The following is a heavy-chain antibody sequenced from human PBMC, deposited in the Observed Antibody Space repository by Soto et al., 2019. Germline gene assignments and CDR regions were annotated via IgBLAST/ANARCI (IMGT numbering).Heavy chain of an antibody. CDR3: ARAHIAIFGVAIDAFAI. CDR1: GYTFTSYG. V-gene: IGHV1-18*01. J-gene: IGHJ3*02. CDR2: ISAYNGNT. D-gene: IGHD3-3*01. Sequence: QVQLVQSGAEVKKPGASVKVSCKASGYTFTSYGISWVRQAPGQGLEWMGWISAYNGNTNYAQKLQGRVTMTTDTTRSAAYRELRSLRSDDTAVYYCARAHIAIFGVAIDAFAIWGQGTMVTVSS.